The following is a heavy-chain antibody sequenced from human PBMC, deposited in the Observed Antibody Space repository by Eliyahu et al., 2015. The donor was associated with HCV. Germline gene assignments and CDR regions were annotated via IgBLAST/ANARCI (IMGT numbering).Heavy chain of an antibody. J-gene: IGHJ4*02. V-gene: IGHV3-30-3*01. CDR2: ISYDGSNK. Sequence: QVQLVESGGGVVQPGRSLRLSCAASGFTFSSYAMHWVRQAPGKGLEWVAVISYDGSNKYYADSVKGRFTISRDNSKNTLYLQMNSLRAEDTAVYYCARDPYITFGGVIVMYYFDYWGQGTLVTVSS. CDR3: ARDPYITFGGVIVMYYFDY. CDR1: GFTFSSYA. D-gene: IGHD3-16*02.